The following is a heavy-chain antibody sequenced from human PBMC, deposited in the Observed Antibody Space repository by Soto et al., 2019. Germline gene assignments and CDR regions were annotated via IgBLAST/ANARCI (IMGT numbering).Heavy chain of an antibody. Sequence: ESGGGVVQPGRSLRLSCAASGFTFSSYGIPWVRQAPGKGLEWVAVIWYDGSNKYYADSVKGRFTISRDNSKSTLYLQMNSLRAEDTAMYYCARDYCSGGSCYSFDPWGQGTLVTVSS. V-gene: IGHV3-33*01. CDR2: IWYDGSNK. CDR1: GFTFSSYG. D-gene: IGHD2-15*01. J-gene: IGHJ5*02. CDR3: ARDYCSGGSCYSFDP.